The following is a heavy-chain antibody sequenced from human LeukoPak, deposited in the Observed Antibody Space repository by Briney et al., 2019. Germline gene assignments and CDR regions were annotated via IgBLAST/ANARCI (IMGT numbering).Heavy chain of an antibody. CDR1: GFTFGDYA. J-gene: IGHJ4*02. D-gene: IGHD2-15*01. CDR2: IRSKAYGGTT. Sequence: GSLRLSCTASGFTFGDYAMSWVRQAPGKGLEWVGFIRSKAYGGTTEYAASVKGRFTISRDDSKSIAYLQMNSLKTEDTAVYYCTRVRYCSGGSCYAPFDYWGQGTLVTVSS. CDR3: TRVRYCSGGSCYAPFDY. V-gene: IGHV3-49*04.